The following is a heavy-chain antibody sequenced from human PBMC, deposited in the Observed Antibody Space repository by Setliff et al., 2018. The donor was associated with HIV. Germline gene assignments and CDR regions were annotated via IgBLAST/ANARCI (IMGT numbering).Heavy chain of an antibody. D-gene: IGHD3-9*01. CDR2: ISGSGSTI. V-gene: IGHV3-48*01. CDR1: GFTFSSHT. CDR3: ARDNGRYFDRGWFDP. Sequence: HPGGSLRLSCAASGFTFSSHTMNWVRQAPGEGLEWISYISGSGSTIYYADSVKGRFTISRDNAKNSLYLQTNSLRAEDTAVHYCARDNGRYFDRGWFDPWGQGALVTVSS. J-gene: IGHJ5*02.